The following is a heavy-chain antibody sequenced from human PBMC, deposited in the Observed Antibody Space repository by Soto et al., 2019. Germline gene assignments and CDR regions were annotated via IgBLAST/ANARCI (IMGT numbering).Heavy chain of an antibody. CDR2: TSYDGNNK. CDR3: ARWGTTGGFDL. CDR1: GFRFKSFV. D-gene: IGHD3-16*01. Sequence: QVQLVESGGGVVQPGTSLRLSCAASGFRFKSFVMHWVRQAPGKGLEWVAFTSYDGNNKDYGDSVKSRFTVSRDNSQNTLHLQMDFLQPEDTALYYCARWGTTGGFDLWGQGTLVSVSS. J-gene: IGHJ4*02. V-gene: IGHV3-30*19.